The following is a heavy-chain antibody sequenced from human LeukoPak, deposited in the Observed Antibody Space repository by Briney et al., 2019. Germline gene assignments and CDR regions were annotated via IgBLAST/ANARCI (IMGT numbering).Heavy chain of an antibody. V-gene: IGHV4-30-2*01. CDR1: GGSISSGGYS. CDR2: IYHSGST. J-gene: IGHJ4*02. Sequence: PSETLSDTCAVSGGSISSGGYSWSWIRQPPGKGLEWIGYIYHSGSTYYNPSLKSRVTISVDRSKNQFSLKLSSVTAADTAVYYCARVGGYSYGYALDYWGQGTLVTVSS. CDR3: ARVGGYSYGYALDY. D-gene: IGHD5-18*01.